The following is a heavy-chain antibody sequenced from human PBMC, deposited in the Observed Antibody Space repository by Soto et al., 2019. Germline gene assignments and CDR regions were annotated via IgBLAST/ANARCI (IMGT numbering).Heavy chain of an antibody. Sequence: QVQLQESGPGLVKPSQTLSLTCSVSGGSITSGAYYWSWIRQHPGTGLEWIGFIYYSGRTYYNPSLKSRVTISLDTSENQFSLKLNSVTAADTAVYYCARELRGGTLFDYWGQGALVTVSS. J-gene: IGHJ4*02. V-gene: IGHV4-31*03. CDR1: GGSITSGAYY. D-gene: IGHD3-10*01. CDR2: IYYSGRT. CDR3: ARELRGGTLFDY.